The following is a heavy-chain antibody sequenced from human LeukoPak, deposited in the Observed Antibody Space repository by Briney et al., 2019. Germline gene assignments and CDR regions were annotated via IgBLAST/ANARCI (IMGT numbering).Heavy chain of an antibody. CDR1: GYTFTSYG. V-gene: IGHV1-18*01. Sequence: AASVTVACKASGYTFTSYGISWVRQAPGQGLEWIGWISAYNGNTNYAQRIQGRVTMTTNTSTSTAYMELRSLRSDDTAVYYCAGVTTYYYDSSGFDPWGQGTLVTVSS. J-gene: IGHJ5*02. D-gene: IGHD3-22*01. CDR3: AGVTTYYYDSSGFDP. CDR2: ISAYNGNT.